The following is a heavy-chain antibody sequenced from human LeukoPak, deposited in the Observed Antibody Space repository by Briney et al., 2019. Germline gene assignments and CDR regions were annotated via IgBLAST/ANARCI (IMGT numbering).Heavy chain of an antibody. CDR1: GFTFSSYW. CDR3: ARDSDGVVVPAAIYFDY. J-gene: IGHJ4*02. Sequence: GGSLRLSCAASGFTFSSYWMSWIRQAPGKGLEWVANIKQDGSEKYYVDSVKGRFTISRDNAKNSLYLQMNSLRAEDTAVYYCARDSDGVVVPAAIYFDYWGQGTLVTVSS. V-gene: IGHV3-7*03. D-gene: IGHD2-2*01. CDR2: IKQDGSEK.